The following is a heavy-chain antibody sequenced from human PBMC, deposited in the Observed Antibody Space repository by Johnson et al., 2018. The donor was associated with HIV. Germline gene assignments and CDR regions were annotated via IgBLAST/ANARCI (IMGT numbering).Heavy chain of an antibody. V-gene: IGHV3-9*01. CDR1: GFTFDDYA. Sequence: VQLVESGGGLVQPGRSLRLSCAASGFTFDDYAMHWVRQAPGKGLEWVSGISWNSGSIGYADSVKGRFTISRDDSKNTLYLQMNSLKSEDKAVYYCTTGQLGGASDIWGQGTMVTVSS. CDR2: ISWNSGSI. D-gene: IGHD6-13*01. CDR3: TTGQLGGASDI. J-gene: IGHJ3*02.